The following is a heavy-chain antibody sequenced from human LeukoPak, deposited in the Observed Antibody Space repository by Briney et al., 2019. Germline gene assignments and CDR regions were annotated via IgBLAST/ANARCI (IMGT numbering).Heavy chain of an antibody. J-gene: IGHJ3*02. V-gene: IGHV4-59*01. CDR1: GGSISSYY. CDR2: IYYSGST. Sequence: SETLSLTCTVSGGSISSYYWSWIRQPPGKGLEWIGYIYYSGSTNYNPSLKSRVTISVDTSKNQFSLKLSSVTAADTAVYYCAMLRYGDYGWAPFDAFDIWGQGTMVTVSS. CDR3: AMLRYGDYGWAPFDAFDI. D-gene: IGHD4-17*01.